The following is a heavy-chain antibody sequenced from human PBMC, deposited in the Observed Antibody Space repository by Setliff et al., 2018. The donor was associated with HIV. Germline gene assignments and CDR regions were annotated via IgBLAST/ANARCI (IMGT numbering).Heavy chain of an antibody. D-gene: IGHD6-19*01. J-gene: IGHJ4*02. CDR1: GFTFSDYS. Sequence: LRLSCAASGFTFSDYSMNWVRRAPGKGLEWISYISRSGSPIYYADSVKGRFAISRDNANNSLYLQMNRLRVEDTAVYYCARDTPETAVAASFDYWGQGNLVTVSS. V-gene: IGHV3-48*04. CDR2: ISRSGSPI. CDR3: ARDTPETAVAASFDY.